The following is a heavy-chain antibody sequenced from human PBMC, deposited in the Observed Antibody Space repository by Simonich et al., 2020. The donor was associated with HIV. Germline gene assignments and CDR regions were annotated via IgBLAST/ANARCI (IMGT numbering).Heavy chain of an antibody. V-gene: IGHV4-34*01. J-gene: IGHJ1*01. Sequence: QVQLQQWGAGLLKPSETLSLTCAVYGGSFSGYYWSWIRQPPGKGLEWIVEINHSGTTNYNPSLKSRVTISVDTSKTQFSLKLSSVTAADTAVYYCARGYYYDSSGYYQPAEYFQHWGQGTLVTVSS. CDR1: GGSFSGYY. CDR2: INHSGTT. D-gene: IGHD3-22*01. CDR3: ARGYYYDSSGYYQPAEYFQH.